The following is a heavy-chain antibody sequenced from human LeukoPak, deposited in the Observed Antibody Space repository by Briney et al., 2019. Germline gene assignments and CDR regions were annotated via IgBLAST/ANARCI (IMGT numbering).Heavy chain of an antibody. CDR1: GFTFSGYW. CDR3: AREGYAYDY. Sequence: GGSLRLSCSASGFTFSGYWMHWVRQAPGKGLEWVSVIYSGGSTYYADSVKGRFTISRDNSKNTLYLQMNSLRAEDTAVYYCAREGYAYDYWGQGTLVTVSS. V-gene: IGHV3-66*01. J-gene: IGHJ4*02. D-gene: IGHD2-15*01. CDR2: IYSGGST.